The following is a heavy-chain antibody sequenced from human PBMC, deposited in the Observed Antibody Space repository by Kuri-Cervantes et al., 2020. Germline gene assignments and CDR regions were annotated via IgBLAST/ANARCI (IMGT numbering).Heavy chain of an antibody. CDR2: INHSGGT. CDR1: SGSFSDYY. Sequence: GSLRLSCAVYSGSFSDYYWSWIRQPPGKGLEWIGEINHSGGTNYNPSLKSRVTISVDTSKNQFSLKLSSVTAADTAVYYCARSVATIFGVVTHNWFDPWGQGTLVTVSS. CDR3: ARSVATIFGVVTHNWFDP. J-gene: IGHJ5*02. V-gene: IGHV4-34*01. D-gene: IGHD3-3*01.